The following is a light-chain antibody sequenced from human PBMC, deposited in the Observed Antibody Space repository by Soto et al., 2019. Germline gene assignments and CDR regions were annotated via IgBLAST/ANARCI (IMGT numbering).Light chain of an antibody. CDR3: ATWADGLNSYV. J-gene: IGLJ1*01. Sequence: QSVLTQPPSASGTPGQRVTISCSGSSSNIGSNTVSWYQQLPQRAPKLLIFSNNQRPSGVPDRFSDSKSGTSASLAISGLQSEDEADYYCATWADGLNSYVFGTGTKVTVL. CDR1: SSNIGSNT. V-gene: IGLV1-44*01. CDR2: SNN.